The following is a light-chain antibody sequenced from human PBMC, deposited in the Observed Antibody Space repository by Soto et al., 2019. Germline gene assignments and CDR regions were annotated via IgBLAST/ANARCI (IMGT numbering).Light chain of an antibody. CDR1: QGISSY. V-gene: IGKV1-8*01. CDR2: AAS. Sequence: AIRMTQSPSSLSASTGDRVTITCRASQGISSYLAWYQQKPGKAPKLLIYAASTLQSGVPSRFSGSGSGTDFTLTISCLQSEDFATYYCQQYYSSSFFGGGTKVEIK. CDR3: QQYYSSSF. J-gene: IGKJ4*01.